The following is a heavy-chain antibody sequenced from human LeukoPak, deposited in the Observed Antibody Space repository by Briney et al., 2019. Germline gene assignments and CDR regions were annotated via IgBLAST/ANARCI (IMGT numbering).Heavy chain of an antibody. Sequence: PGRSLRLSCAASGLTFSSYGMHWVRQAPGKGLEWVAVIWYDGSNKYYADSVKGRFTISRDNSKNTLYLQMNSLRAEDTAVYYCARDGSSGWYWVDYWGQGTLVTVSS. CDR2: IWYDGSNK. CDR1: GLTFSSYG. J-gene: IGHJ4*02. D-gene: IGHD6-19*01. V-gene: IGHV3-33*01. CDR3: ARDGSSGWYWVDY.